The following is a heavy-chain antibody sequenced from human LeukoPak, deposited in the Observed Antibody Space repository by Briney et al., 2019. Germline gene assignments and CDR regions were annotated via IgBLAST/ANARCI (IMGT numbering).Heavy chain of an antibody. J-gene: IGHJ6*02. D-gene: IGHD3-10*01. CDR1: GFTFTSSA. V-gene: IGHV1-58*02. CDR2: IVVGSGNT. CDR3: AADPDYYGSGSYTYYYYGMDV. Sequence: ASVTVSCKASGFTFTSSAMQWVRQARGQRLEWIGWIVVGSGNTNYAQKFQERVTITRDISTSTAYMELSSLRSEDTAVYYCAADPDYYGSGSYTYYYYGMDVWGQGTTVTVSS.